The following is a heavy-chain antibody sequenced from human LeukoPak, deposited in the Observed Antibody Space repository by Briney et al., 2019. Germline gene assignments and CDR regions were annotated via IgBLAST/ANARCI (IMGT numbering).Heavy chain of an antibody. CDR1: GYTFTGYY. CDR3: ARDMSRYYDFWSGYGSDY. CDR2: INPNSGGT. V-gene: IGHV1-2*06. J-gene: IGHJ4*02. D-gene: IGHD3-3*01. Sequence: ASVKVSCKASGYTFTGYYMHWVRQAPGQGLEWMGRINPNSGGTNDAQKFQGRVTMTRDTSISTAYMELSRLRSDDTAVYYCARDMSRYYDFWSGYGSDYWGQGTLVTVSS.